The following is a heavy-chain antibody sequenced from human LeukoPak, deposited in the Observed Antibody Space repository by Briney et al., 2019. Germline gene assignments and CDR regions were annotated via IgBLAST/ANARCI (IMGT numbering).Heavy chain of an antibody. CDR1: GGTFSSYY. CDR2: INPNSGGT. Sequence: ASVKVSCKASGGTFSSYYMHWVRQAPGQGLEWMGRINPNSGGTNYAQKFQGRVTMTRDTSISTAYMELSRLRSDDTAVYYCARGLITMIASDWFDPWGQGTLVTVSS. V-gene: IGHV1-2*06. J-gene: IGHJ5*02. CDR3: ARGLITMIASDWFDP. D-gene: IGHD3-22*01.